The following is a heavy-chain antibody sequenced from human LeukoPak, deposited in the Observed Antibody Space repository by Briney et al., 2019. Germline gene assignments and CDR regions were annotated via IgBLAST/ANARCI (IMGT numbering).Heavy chain of an antibody. Sequence: PGGSLRLSCAASGFAFSSYGTHWVRQAPGKGLEWVAVISYDGSNKYYADSVKGRFTTSRDNSKNTLYLQMNSLRAEDTAVYYCAKDYGSGIPFDYWGQGTLVTVSS. D-gene: IGHD3-10*01. CDR3: AKDYGSGIPFDY. CDR1: GFAFSSYG. J-gene: IGHJ4*02. V-gene: IGHV3-30*18. CDR2: ISYDGSNK.